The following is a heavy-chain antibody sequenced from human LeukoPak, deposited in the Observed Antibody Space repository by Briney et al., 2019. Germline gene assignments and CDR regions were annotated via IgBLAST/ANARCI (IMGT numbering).Heavy chain of an antibody. CDR2: IYWNDDK. CDR3: AHSWDAYYDILTGLYYYYGMDV. Sequence: SGPTLVNPTQTLTLTCTFSGFSLCTSGVGVGWIRQPPGKALEWLALIYWNDDKRYSPSLKSRLTITKDTSKNQVVLTMTNMDPVDTATYYCAHSWDAYYDILTGLYYYYGMDVWGQGTTVTVSS. J-gene: IGHJ6*02. V-gene: IGHV2-5*01. CDR1: GFSLCTSGVG. D-gene: IGHD3-9*01.